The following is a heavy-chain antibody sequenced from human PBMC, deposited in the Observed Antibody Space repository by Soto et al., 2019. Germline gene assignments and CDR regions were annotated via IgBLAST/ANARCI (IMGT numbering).Heavy chain of an antibody. Sequence: QLQLQESGPGLVKPSETLSLTCTVSGGSISSSSYYWGWIRQPPGKGLEWIGRIYYSGRTYYNPSLKRRVTISVDTSKTQFSLKLSSVTAADTAVYYCARRGFMGATTIDYWGQGTLVTVSS. V-gene: IGHV4-39*01. J-gene: IGHJ4*02. D-gene: IGHD1-26*01. CDR3: ARRGFMGATTIDY. CDR1: GGSISSSSYY. CDR2: IYYSGRT.